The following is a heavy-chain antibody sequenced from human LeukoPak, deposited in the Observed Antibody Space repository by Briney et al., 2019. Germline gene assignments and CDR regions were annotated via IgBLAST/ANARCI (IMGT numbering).Heavy chain of an antibody. CDR2: IGGSGGST. V-gene: IGHV3-23*01. CDR1: GFTFSSYA. D-gene: IGHD6-13*01. Sequence: GGSLRLSCAASGFTFSSYAMSWVRQVPGKGLEWVSAIGGSGGSTFYPDSVRGRFTISRDNSKNTLYLQMNSLRAEDTAVYYCARHSSNWYEDYWGQGTLVTVSS. CDR3: ARHSSNWYEDY. J-gene: IGHJ4*02.